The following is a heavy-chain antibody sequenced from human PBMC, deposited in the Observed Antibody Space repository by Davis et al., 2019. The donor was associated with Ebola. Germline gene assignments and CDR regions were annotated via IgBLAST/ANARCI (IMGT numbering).Heavy chain of an antibody. J-gene: IGHJ4*02. V-gene: IGHV3-23*01. D-gene: IGHD1-26*01. Sequence: PGGSLRLSCAASGFAFSNNAMTWVRQAPGKGLEWVSSFSDGSEMTYYADSVKGRFTISRDSSKSTLYLQMSSLRAEDTAVYYCAKQRGVGAIDYDYWGRGTVVTVSS. CDR2: FSDGSEMT. CDR3: AKQRGVGAIDYDY. CDR1: GFAFSNNA.